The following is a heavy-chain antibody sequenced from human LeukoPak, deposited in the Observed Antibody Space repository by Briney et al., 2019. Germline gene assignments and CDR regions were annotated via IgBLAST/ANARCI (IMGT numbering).Heavy chain of an antibody. D-gene: IGHD3-9*01. CDR2: IYYSGST. V-gene: IGHV4-59*01. CDR3: ARRGYDIFRPSDAFDI. Sequence: SETLSLTCTVSGGSISSYNWSWIRQPPGKGLWWVGYIYYSGSTNYNPPLKSRVTISVDTSKNQFSLKLSSVTAADTAVYYCARRGYDIFRPSDAFDIWGQGTMVTVSS. J-gene: IGHJ3*02. CDR1: GGSISSYN.